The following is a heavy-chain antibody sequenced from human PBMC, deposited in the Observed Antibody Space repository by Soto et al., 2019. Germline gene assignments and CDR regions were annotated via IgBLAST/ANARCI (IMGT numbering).Heavy chain of an antibody. J-gene: IGHJ6*02. CDR2: ISGSGGST. CDR3: AKGKYGDYYYYYGMDV. V-gene: IGHV3-23*01. D-gene: IGHD4-17*01. Sequence: GGSLRLSCAASGFTFSSYAMSWVRQAPGKGLEWVSAISGSGGSTYYADSVKGRFTISRDNSKNTLYLQMNSLRAEDTAVYYCAKGKYGDYYYYYGMDVWGQGTTVTVSS. CDR1: GFTFSSYA.